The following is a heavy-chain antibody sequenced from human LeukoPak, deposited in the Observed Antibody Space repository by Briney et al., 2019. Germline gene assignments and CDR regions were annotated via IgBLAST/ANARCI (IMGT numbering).Heavy chain of an antibody. J-gene: IGHJ3*02. CDR3: ARGPVTRFEI. CDR2: ISSSSSTI. D-gene: IGHD4-17*01. Sequence: GGSLRLSCAASGFTFSSYSTNWVRQAPGKGPEWVSYISSSSSTIYYADSVKGRFTISRDNSNNTLYLQMNSLRAEDTAVYYCARGPVTRFEIWGQGTMVTVSS. V-gene: IGHV3-48*01. CDR1: GFTFSSYS.